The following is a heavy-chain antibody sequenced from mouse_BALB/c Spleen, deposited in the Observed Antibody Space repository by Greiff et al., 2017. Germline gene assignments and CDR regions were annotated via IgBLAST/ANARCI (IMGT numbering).Heavy chain of an antibody. CDR3: ARGKDGWYFDV. CDR1: GFSLTSYG. V-gene: IGHV2-9*02. CDR2: IWAGGST. J-gene: IGHJ1*01. Sequence: VMLVESGPGLVAPSQSLSITCTVSGFSLTSYGVHWVRQPPGKGLEWLGVIWAGGSTNYNSALMSRLSISKDNSKSQVFLKRNSLQTDDTAMYYCARGKDGWYFDVWGAGTTVTVSS. D-gene: IGHD2-3*01.